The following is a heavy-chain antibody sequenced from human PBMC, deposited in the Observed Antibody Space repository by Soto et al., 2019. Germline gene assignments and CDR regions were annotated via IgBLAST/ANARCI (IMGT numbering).Heavy chain of an antibody. J-gene: IGHJ4*02. CDR3: ASDYYYDSSGYGRRHGYFDY. V-gene: IGHV3-30-3*01. CDR1: GFTFSSYA. D-gene: IGHD3-22*01. CDR2: ISYDGSNK. Sequence: PGGSLRLSCAASGFTFSSYAMHWVRQAPGKGLEWVAVISYDGSNKYYADSVKGRFTISRDNSKNTLYLQMNSLRAEDTAVYYCASDYYYDSSGYGRRHGYFDYWGQRTLVTVSS.